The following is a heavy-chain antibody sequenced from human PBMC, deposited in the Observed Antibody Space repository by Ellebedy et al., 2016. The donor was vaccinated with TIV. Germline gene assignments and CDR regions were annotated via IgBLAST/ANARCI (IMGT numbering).Heavy chain of an antibody. CDR1: GFNFSDYY. V-gene: IGHV3-11*01. Sequence: GESLKISCAASGFNFSDYYMSWIRQAPGKGLEWVSYISGGGSSMYYVDSVKGRFTISRDNAKNSVFLQMNSLRDEDTAVYYCAREDGGYAFDNWGQGTLVTVSS. CDR2: ISGGGSSM. CDR3: AREDGGYAFDN. D-gene: IGHD3-16*01. J-gene: IGHJ4*02.